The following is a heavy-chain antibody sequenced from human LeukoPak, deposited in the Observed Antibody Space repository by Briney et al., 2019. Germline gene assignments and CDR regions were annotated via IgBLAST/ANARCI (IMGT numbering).Heavy chain of an antibody. V-gene: IGHV3-23*01. D-gene: IGHD1-26*01. CDR1: GFTFNNYA. J-gene: IGHJ6*03. Sequence: GGSLRLSCVASGFTFNNYAMHWVRQAPGKGLEWVSTINGNGAATYYADSFKGLFLISRDDSKSTVYLRMNKLRVEDSGLYYCANGLAASGNFLLRDYYYFIDVWGKGTTVIVS. CDR3: ANGLAASGNFLLRDYYYFIDV. CDR2: INGNGAAT.